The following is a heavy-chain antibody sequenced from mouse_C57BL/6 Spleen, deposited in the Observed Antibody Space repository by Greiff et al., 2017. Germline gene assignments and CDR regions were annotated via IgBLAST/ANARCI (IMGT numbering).Heavy chain of an antibody. CDR2: IYPGDGDT. CDR1: GYAFSSSW. CDR3: ARKDYGSRPHAMDY. J-gene: IGHJ4*01. D-gene: IGHD1-1*01. Sequence: QVQLQQSGPELVKPGASVKISCKASGYAFSSSWMNWVKQRPGKGLEWIGRIYPGDGDTNYNGKFKGKATLTADKSSSTAYMQLSSLTSEDSAVYFCARKDYGSRPHAMDYWGQGTSGTVSS. V-gene: IGHV1-82*01.